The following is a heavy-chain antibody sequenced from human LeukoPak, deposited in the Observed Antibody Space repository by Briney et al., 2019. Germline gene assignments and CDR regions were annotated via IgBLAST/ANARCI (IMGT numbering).Heavy chain of an antibody. Sequence: GESLKISCKAPGNGFSSYWIAWVRQMPGKGLEWMGIIYPGDSDTRYSPSFQGQVTISADKSTSTAYLQWSSLKASDTAMYYCARHGGRTTVTPLADWGQGTLVTVSS. D-gene: IGHD4-17*01. CDR3: ARHGGRTTVTPLAD. V-gene: IGHV5-51*01. CDR1: GNGFSSYW. CDR2: IYPGDSDT. J-gene: IGHJ4*02.